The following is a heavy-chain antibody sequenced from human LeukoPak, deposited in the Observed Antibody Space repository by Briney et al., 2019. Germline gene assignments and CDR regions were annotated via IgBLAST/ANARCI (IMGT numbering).Heavy chain of an antibody. CDR3: AKAYSSGWELHYYYYGMDV. D-gene: IGHD6-19*01. CDR1: GFTFYSYA. Sequence: GGSLRLSCAASGFTFYSYAMLWLRHAREKGLEGVSAISGSGGSTYYADSVKGRFTISRDNSKNTLYLQMNSLRAEDTAVYYCAKAYSSGWELHYYYYGMDVWGQGTTVTVSS. V-gene: IGHV3-23*01. J-gene: IGHJ6*02. CDR2: ISGSGGST.